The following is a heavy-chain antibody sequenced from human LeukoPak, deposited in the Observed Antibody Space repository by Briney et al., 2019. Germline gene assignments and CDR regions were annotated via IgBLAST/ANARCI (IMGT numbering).Heavy chain of an antibody. CDR1: GFTFSSYA. CDR3: AKAKRVAPFDY. V-gene: IGHV3-23*01. Sequence: PGGSLRLSCAASGFTFSSYAMSWVRQAPGKGLEWVSGISGSGGSTYYADSVKGRFTISRDNSKNTLYLQMNSLGAEGTAVYYCAKAKRVAPFDYWGQGTLVTVSS. CDR2: ISGSGGST. J-gene: IGHJ4*02. D-gene: IGHD3-3*01.